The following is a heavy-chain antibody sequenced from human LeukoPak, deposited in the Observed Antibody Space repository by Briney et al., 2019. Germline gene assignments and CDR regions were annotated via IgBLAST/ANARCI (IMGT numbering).Heavy chain of an antibody. D-gene: IGHD6-13*01. J-gene: IGHJ4*02. CDR1: GFTFSSYA. CDR3: ARVGNEYSSSWYGRIFDY. Sequence: PGGSLRLSCAASGFTFSSYAMHWVRQAPGKGLEYVSAISSNGGSTYYANSVKGRFTISRDNSKNTLYLQMNSLGAEDTAVYYCARVGNEYSSSWYGRIFDYWGQGTLVTVSS. CDR2: ISSNGGST. V-gene: IGHV3-64*01.